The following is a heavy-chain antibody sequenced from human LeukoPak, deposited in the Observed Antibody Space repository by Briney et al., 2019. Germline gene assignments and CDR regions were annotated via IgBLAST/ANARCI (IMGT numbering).Heavy chain of an antibody. V-gene: IGHV4-59*08. Sequence: PSETLSLTCTVSGGSINSYFWSGIRQPPGKGLEWIGYIYYSGSTNYNPSLKSRVTISVDTSKNQFSLKLSSVTAADTAVYYCARHSVSGYSYFDYWGQGTLVTVSS. D-gene: IGHD5-18*01. CDR3: ARHSVSGYSYFDY. J-gene: IGHJ4*02. CDR1: GGSINSYF. CDR2: IYYSGST.